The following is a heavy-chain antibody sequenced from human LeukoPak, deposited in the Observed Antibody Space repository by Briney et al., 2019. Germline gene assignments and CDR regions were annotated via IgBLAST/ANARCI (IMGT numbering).Heavy chain of an antibody. Sequence: GGSLRLSCAASGFTFSSYSMNWVRQAPGKGLEWVSSISSSSSYIYYADSVKGRFTISRKNAKNSLYLQMNSLRAEDKAVYYCAELGITMIGGVWGKGTTVTISS. CDR1: GFTFSSYS. CDR3: AELGITMIGGV. CDR2: ISSSSSYI. J-gene: IGHJ6*04. V-gene: IGHV3-21*01. D-gene: IGHD3-10*02.